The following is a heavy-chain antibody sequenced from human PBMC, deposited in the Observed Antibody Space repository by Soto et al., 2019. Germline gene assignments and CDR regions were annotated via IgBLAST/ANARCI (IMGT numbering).Heavy chain of an antibody. CDR1: GYSFTSYW. Sequence: GESLKISCKGSGYSFTSYWIGWVRQMPGKGLEWMGIIYPGDSDTRYSPSFQGQVTISADKSISTAYLQWSSLKASDTAMYYCARFMTYYYDSSGYYFFDYCGQGTLVTVSS. J-gene: IGHJ4*02. D-gene: IGHD3-22*01. CDR3: ARFMTYYYDSSGYYFFDY. CDR2: IYPGDSDT. V-gene: IGHV5-51*01.